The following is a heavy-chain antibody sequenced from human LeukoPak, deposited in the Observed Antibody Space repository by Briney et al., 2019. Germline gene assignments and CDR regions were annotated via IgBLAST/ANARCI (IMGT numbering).Heavy chain of an antibody. CDR3: ARDYYDSRGEAFDI. CDR2: IFYVGST. J-gene: IGHJ3*02. CDR1: GDSIGSHY. Sequence: SETLSLTCTVSGDSIGSHYWSWIRQPPGKGLEWIGYIFYVGSTNYNPSLKSRVTISVDTSKNQFSMKLNSVTAADTAVYYCARDYYDSRGEAFDIWGQGTMVTVSS. V-gene: IGHV4-59*11. D-gene: IGHD3-22*01.